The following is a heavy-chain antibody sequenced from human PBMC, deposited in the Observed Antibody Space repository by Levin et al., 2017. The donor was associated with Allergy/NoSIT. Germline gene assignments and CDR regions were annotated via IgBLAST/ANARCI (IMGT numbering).Heavy chain of an antibody. CDR3: ARGRNSVFLHD. D-gene: IGHD5/OR15-5a*01. J-gene: IGHJ4*02. CDR2: IRYNDST. Sequence: PSETLSLTCIVSGPVSGLSVSSDDYYWRCIRQHPGNGLEWIGYIRYNDSTHYNPSLKSRVTISRDTSENHFSVRLSSVTAADTAVYYCARGRNSVFLHDWGQGILVTVSS. V-gene: IGHV4-31*03. CDR1: GLSVSSDDYY.